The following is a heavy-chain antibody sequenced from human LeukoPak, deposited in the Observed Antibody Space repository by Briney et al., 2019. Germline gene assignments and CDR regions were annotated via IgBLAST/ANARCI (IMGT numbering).Heavy chain of an antibody. D-gene: IGHD1-14*01. CDR3: AGDPTTNYYYYYMDV. CDR1: GFSFSSYA. V-gene: IGHV3-30*01. Sequence: GRSLRLSCAASGFSFSSYAMHWVRQAPGKGLEWVAVISHDGSNKYYADSVKGRFTISRDNSKNTLYLQMNSLRAEDTAVYYCAGDPTTNYYYYYMDVWGKGTTVTVSS. CDR2: ISHDGSNK. J-gene: IGHJ6*03.